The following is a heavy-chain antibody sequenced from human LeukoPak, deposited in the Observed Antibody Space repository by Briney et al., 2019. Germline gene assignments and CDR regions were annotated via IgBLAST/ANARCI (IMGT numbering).Heavy chain of an antibody. J-gene: IGHJ4*02. CDR2: IKQDGSEK. CDR3: ARKERLRGGDY. D-gene: IGHD3-16*01. V-gene: IGHV3-7*01. CDR1: GFMFSTYW. Sequence: PGGSLRLSCAASGFMFSTYWMSWVRQAPGKGLEWVASIKQDGSEKFYVDSVKGRFTISRDNAKNSLYLQMNSLRAEDTAVYYCARKERLRGGDYWGQGTLVTVSS.